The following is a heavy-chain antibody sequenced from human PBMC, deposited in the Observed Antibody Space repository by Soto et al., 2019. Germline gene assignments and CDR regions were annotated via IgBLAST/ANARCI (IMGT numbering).Heavy chain of an antibody. J-gene: IGHJ4*02. Sequence: PVGSLRLSCAASGFTFSDYYMSWIRQAPGKGLEWVSYISSSSSYTNYAGSVKGRFTISRDNAKNSLYLQMNSLRAEDTAVYYCAREPLGYCSSTSCHTRTVYFDYWGQGTLVTVSS. CDR1: GFTFSDYY. V-gene: IGHV3-11*06. D-gene: IGHD2-2*01. CDR2: ISSSSSYT. CDR3: AREPLGYCSSTSCHTRTVYFDY.